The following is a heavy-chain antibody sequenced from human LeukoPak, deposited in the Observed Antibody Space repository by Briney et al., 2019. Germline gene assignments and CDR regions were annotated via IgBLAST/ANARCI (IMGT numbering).Heavy chain of an antibody. V-gene: IGHV4-39*01. Sequence: SETLSLTCTVSGGSISSSSYYWGWIRQPPGKGLEWIGRIYYSGSTYYNPSLKSRVTISVDTSKNQFSLKLSSVTAADTAVYYCARAVGSGSFQTYYYYMDVWGKGTTVTISS. D-gene: IGHD3-10*01. CDR3: ARAVGSGSFQTYYYYMDV. CDR1: GGSISSSSYY. CDR2: IYYSGST. J-gene: IGHJ6*03.